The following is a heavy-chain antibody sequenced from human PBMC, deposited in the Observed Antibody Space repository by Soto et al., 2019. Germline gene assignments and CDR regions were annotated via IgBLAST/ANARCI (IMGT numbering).Heavy chain of an antibody. V-gene: IGHV1-69*13. CDR3: ARDLVVGYSYDLFDY. D-gene: IGHD5-18*01. Sequence: SVKVSCKASGGTFSSYAISWVRQAPGQGLEWMGGIIPIFGTANYAQKFQGRVTITADESTSTAYMELSSLRSEDTAVYYCARDLVVGYSYDLFDYWGQGTLVTVSS. CDR2: IIPIFGTA. CDR1: GGTFSSYA. J-gene: IGHJ4*02.